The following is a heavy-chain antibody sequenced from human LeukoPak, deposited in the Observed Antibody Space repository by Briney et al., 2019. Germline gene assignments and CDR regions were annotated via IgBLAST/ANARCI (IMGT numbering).Heavy chain of an antibody. V-gene: IGHV5-51*01. D-gene: IGHD2-8*01. CDR2: IYPVDSST. Sequence: GESLKISCKGSGYSFTTYWIGWVRQMPGKGLEWMGIIYPVDSSTKISPSFEGQFTIPADKSPATAYLQWSSLKASDTAMYYCARPIHCTSGVCYDYWGQGTLVTVSS. CDR3: ARPIHCTSGVCYDY. J-gene: IGHJ4*02. CDR1: GYSFTTYW.